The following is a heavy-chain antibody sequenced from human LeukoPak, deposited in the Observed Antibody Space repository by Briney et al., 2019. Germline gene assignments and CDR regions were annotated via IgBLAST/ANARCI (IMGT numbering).Heavy chain of an antibody. J-gene: IGHJ4*02. CDR2: IKPKSGAT. V-gene: IGHV1-2*02. CDR1: GYTFTGHF. D-gene: IGHD3-3*01. Sequence: ASVKVSCKASGYTFTGHFMNWVRQAPEQGLEWMGWIKPKSGATAYAQKFQGRVTMTRDTAINTAYLELSSLTSDDTAVYYCARVREWEEISGAIPDYFDHWGQGTLITVSS. CDR3: ARVREWEEISGAIPDYFDH.